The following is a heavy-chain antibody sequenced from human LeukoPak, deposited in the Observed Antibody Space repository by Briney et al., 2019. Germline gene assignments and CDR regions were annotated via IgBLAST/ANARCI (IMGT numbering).Heavy chain of an antibody. Sequence: PGGSLRLSCAASGLTFSSYALSWVRQAPGKGLEWVSSITGGATTYYADSVKGRSTISRDNFKNTLYLQMNSLRAEDTAVYYCAKVAHYDFWSGSGRNYFHMDVWGEGTTVTVSS. D-gene: IGHD3-3*01. CDR2: ITGGATT. V-gene: IGHV3-23*01. J-gene: IGHJ6*03. CDR1: GLTFSSYA. CDR3: AKVAHYDFWSGSGRNYFHMDV.